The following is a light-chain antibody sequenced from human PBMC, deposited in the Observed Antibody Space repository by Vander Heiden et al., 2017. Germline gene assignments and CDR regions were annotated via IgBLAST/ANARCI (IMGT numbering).Light chain of an antibody. CDR3: QQYNSYSGT. J-gene: IGKJ1*01. CDR2: KAS. Sequence: DIQMTQSPSTLSASVGDRVTITCRASQSISTWLAWYQQKPGKAPNLLIYKASNLESGVPSRFSGTGSGTEFTLTISSLQPDDFASYYCQQYNSYSGTFGQGTKVEMK. CDR1: QSISTW. V-gene: IGKV1-5*03.